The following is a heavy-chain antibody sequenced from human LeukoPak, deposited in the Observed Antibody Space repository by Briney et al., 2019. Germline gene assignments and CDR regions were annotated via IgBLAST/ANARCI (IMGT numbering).Heavy chain of an antibody. CDR2: ISSSSTYI. CDR1: GFTFSSYS. CDR3: ARDQYGSSPPPLLVM. D-gene: IGHD6-6*01. V-gene: IGHV3-21*01. J-gene: IGHJ4*02. Sequence: GGSLRLSCAASGFTFSSYSMSWVRQAPGKGLEWVSSISSSSTYIYYADSVKGRFTISRDNAKNSLYLQMNSLRAEDTAVYYFARDQYGSSPPPLLVMGAQGPRFTVSS.